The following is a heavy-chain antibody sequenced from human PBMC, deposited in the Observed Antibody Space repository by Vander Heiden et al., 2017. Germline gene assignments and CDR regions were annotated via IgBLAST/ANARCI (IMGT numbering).Heavy chain of an antibody. CDR1: GFSVSNYY. CDR2: IYSDGAT. D-gene: IGHD2-21*01. Sequence: DVQLVESGGGLTQPGGSLSLSCEASGFSVSNYYMIWVRQAPGKGLEWVSVIYSDGATYYADSVKGRFTISRDKSRNTLDLQLNRLRVEDTAVYYCARDGPYEGYSFDIWGQGTVVTVSS. V-gene: IGHV3-53*01. J-gene: IGHJ3*02. CDR3: ARDGPYEGYSFDI.